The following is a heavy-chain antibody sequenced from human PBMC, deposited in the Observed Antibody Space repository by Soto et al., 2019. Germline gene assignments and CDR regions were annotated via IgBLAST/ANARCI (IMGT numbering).Heavy chain of an antibody. V-gene: IGHV3-30*18. Sequence: GGSLRLSCAASGFTFSSYGMHWVRQAPGKGLEWVAVISYDGSNKYYADSVKGRFTISRDNSKNTLYLQMNSLRAEDTAVYYCAKDTGEYYDILTGYYTTDAFDIWGQGTMVTVSS. CDR3: AKDTGEYYDILTGYYTTDAFDI. CDR2: ISYDGSNK. J-gene: IGHJ3*02. CDR1: GFTFSSYG. D-gene: IGHD3-9*01.